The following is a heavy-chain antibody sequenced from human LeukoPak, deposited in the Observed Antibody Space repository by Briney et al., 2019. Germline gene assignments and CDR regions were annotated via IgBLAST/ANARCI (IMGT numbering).Heavy chain of an antibody. V-gene: IGHV3-7*01. CDR3: ARDVGYFRFDY. D-gene: IGHD5-18*01. CDR2: IKEDGSDK. J-gene: IGHJ4*02. Sequence: VRQAPGXXXEWVANIKEDGSDKYYVDSVKGRFTISRDNAKNSLYLQMNNLRAEDTAVYYCARDVGYFRFDYWGQGTLVTVSS.